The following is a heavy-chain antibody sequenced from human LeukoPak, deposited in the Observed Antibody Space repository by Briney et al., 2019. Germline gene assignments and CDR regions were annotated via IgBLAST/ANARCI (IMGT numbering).Heavy chain of an antibody. CDR3: ARLDWNYVSFES. CDR2: IKQDGGEK. CDR1: GFTFSMDW. J-gene: IGHJ4*02. V-gene: IGHV3-7*01. Sequence: GRSLRLSCAASGFTFSMDWMSWVREAPGKGLGWVADIKQDGGEKYYVDSVRGRFTISRDNAKNSLYLQMNRLRDENMAVYYSARLDWNYVSFESSGQGTLVTVSS. D-gene: IGHD1-7*01.